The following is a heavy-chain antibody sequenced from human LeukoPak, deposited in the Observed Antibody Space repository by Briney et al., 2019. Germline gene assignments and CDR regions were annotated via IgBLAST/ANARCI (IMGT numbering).Heavy chain of an antibody. Sequence: SETLSLTCTVSGGSISGYYWSWIRQPPGKALEWIGYIYSSGATNSNPSLKSRVTISVDSSENQFSLKLTSVTAADTAVYYCARRFDTSGWVDYWGQGTLVTVSS. CDR1: GGSISGYY. V-gene: IGHV4-4*09. D-gene: IGHD6-19*01. CDR3: ARRFDTSGWVDY. J-gene: IGHJ4*02. CDR2: IYSSGAT.